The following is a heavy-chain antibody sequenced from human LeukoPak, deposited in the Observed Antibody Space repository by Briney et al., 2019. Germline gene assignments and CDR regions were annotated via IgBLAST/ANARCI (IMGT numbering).Heavy chain of an antibody. J-gene: IGHJ5*02. CDR3: ARWAAAIGIDWSDP. D-gene: IGHD2-2*01. Sequence: GGSLRLSCAASGFTFSSYEMNWVRQAPGKGLEWVSYISSSGSTIYYADSVKGRFTISRDNAKNSLYLQMNSLRAVDTAVYYCARWAAAIGIDWSDPWGQGTLVTVSS. V-gene: IGHV3-48*03. CDR1: GFTFSSYE. CDR2: ISSSGSTI.